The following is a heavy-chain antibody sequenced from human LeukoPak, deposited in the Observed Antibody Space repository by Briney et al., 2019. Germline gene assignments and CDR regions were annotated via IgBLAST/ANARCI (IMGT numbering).Heavy chain of an antibody. CDR2: ISAYNGNT. CDR3: SSWYLDY. CDR1: GYTFTNYY. Sequence: ASVKVSCKASGYTFTNYYMQWVRQAPGQGLEWMGWISAYNGNTNYAQKLQGRVTMTTDTSTSTAYMELRSLRSDDTAVYYCSSWYLDYWGQGTLVTVSS. D-gene: IGHD6-13*01. J-gene: IGHJ4*02. V-gene: IGHV1-18*04.